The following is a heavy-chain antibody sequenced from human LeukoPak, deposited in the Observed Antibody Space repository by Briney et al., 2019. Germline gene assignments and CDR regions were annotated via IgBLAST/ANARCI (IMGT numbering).Heavy chain of an antibody. CDR2: ISSSGSTI. CDR3: AELGITMIGGV. CDR1: GFTFDNFA. Sequence: GGSLRLSCTASGFTFDNFAMHWVRQAQGKGLEWVSYISSSGSTIYYADSVKGRFTISRDNAKNSLYLQMNSLRAEDTAVYYCAELGITMIGGVWGKGTTVTISS. V-gene: IGHV3-48*03. J-gene: IGHJ6*04. D-gene: IGHD3-10*02.